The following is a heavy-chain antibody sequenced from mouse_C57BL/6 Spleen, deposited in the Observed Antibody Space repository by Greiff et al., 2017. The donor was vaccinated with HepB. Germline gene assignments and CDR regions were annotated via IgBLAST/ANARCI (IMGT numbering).Heavy chain of an antibody. CDR1: GYTFTSYG. Sequence: VHLVESGAELARPGASVKLSCKASGYTFTSYGISWVKQRTGQGLEWIGEIYPRSGNTYYNEKFKGKATLTADKSSSTAYMELRSLTSEDSAVYFCAREEDYYGSSYAMDYWGQGTSVTVSS. CDR2: IYPRSGNT. V-gene: IGHV1-81*01. D-gene: IGHD1-1*01. CDR3: AREEDYYGSSYAMDY. J-gene: IGHJ4*01.